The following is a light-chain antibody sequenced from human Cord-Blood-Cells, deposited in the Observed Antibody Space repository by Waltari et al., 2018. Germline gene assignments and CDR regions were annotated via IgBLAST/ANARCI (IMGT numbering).Light chain of an antibody. CDR2: EVS. V-gene: IGLV2-18*02. CDR1: SSDVGSYNR. CDR3: SSYTSSSTPYV. J-gene: IGLJ1*01. Sequence: QSALTQPPSVSGSPGQSVTISCPGTSSDVGSYNRVSRYHQPPGTAPKLIIYEVSNRPSGVPDRVSGSQSGNTASLTISGLQAEDEADYYCSSYTSSSTPYVFGTGTKVTVL.